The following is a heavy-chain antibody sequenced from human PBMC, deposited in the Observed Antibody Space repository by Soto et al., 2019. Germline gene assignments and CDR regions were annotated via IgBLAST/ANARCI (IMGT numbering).Heavy chain of an antibody. V-gene: IGHV3-33*01. Sequence: QVQLVESGGGVVQPARSLRLSCAASGFIFNNYGMHWVRQAPGKGLEWVAVIWPDGSKKYYADSVKGRFTISRDNSKGALDLQMNSLGIADTALYFCARDAMGHDGDGGGMDVWGQGTTVAVSS. CDR2: IWPDGSKK. J-gene: IGHJ6*02. CDR1: GFIFNNYG. D-gene: IGHD1-26*01. CDR3: ARDAMGHDGDGGGMDV.